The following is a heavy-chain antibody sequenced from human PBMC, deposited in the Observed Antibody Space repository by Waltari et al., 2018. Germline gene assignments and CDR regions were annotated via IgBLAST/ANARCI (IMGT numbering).Heavy chain of an antibody. Sequence: QVQLVQSGAEVKKPGASVKVSCQASGYTFTSYAMHWVRQAPGQRLEWMGWINAGNGNTKYSQKFQGRVTITRDTSASTAYMELSSLRSEDTAVYYCARLTYYYDSSGYQDAFDIWGQGTMVTVSS. CDR2: INAGNGNT. J-gene: IGHJ3*02. CDR1: GYTFTSYA. CDR3: ARLTYYYDSSGYQDAFDI. D-gene: IGHD3-22*01. V-gene: IGHV1-3*01.